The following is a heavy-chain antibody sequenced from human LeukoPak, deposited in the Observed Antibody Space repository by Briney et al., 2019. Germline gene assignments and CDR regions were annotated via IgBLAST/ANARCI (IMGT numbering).Heavy chain of an antibody. J-gene: IGHJ4*02. V-gene: IGHV3-9*01. CDR2: ISWNSGSI. D-gene: IGHD1-26*01. Sequence: GGSLRLSCTVSGFTFEDYAMHWVRQAPGKGLEWVSGISWNSGSIDYVESVKGRFTISRDNGENSPYLQMNSLTVEDTALYYCAKGSGRYWTFFDFWGQGTLVAVSS. CDR3: AKGSGRYWTFFDF. CDR1: GFTFEDYA.